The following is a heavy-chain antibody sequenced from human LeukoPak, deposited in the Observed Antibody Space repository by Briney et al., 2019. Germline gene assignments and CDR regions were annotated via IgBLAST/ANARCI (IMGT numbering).Heavy chain of an antibody. J-gene: IGHJ3*02. D-gene: IGHD3-10*01. V-gene: IGHV3-48*04. CDR1: GFTFSSYS. Sequence: GGSLRLSCAASGFTFSSYSMNWVRQAPGKGLEWVSYISSSSSTIYYADSVKGRFTISRDNAKNSLYLQMNSLRAEDTAVYYCARDQLSRASYYYGSGSYFAFDIWGQGTMVTVSS. CDR2: ISSSSSTI. CDR3: ARDQLSRASYYYGSGSYFAFDI.